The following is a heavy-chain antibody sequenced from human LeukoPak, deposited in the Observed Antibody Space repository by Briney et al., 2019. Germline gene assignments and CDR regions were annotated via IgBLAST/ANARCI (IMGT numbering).Heavy chain of an antibody. Sequence: GGSLRLSCAASGFTVDSNYMTWVRQAPGKGLEWVSVIYSGGSTYYADSVKGRFTISRDNSKNTLHLQMNSLKAEDTAVYYCAKEAVAGTLDHWGQGTLVTVSS. CDR3: AKEAVAGTLDH. CDR1: GFTVDSNY. CDR2: IYSGGST. J-gene: IGHJ4*02. V-gene: IGHV3-66*01. D-gene: IGHD6-19*01.